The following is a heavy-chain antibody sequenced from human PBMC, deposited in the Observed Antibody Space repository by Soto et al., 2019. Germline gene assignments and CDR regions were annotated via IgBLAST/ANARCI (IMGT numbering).Heavy chain of an antibody. CDR2: IIPIFGTA. D-gene: IGHD2-8*01. CDR3: AGYCTNGVCYSDAGDDY. J-gene: IGHJ4*02. V-gene: IGHV1-69*01. Sequence: QVQLVQSGAEVKKPGSSVKVSCKASGGTFSSYAISWVRQAPGQGLEWMGGIIPIFGTANYAQKFQGRVTITADESTSTAYMELSSLRSEDTAVYYCAGYCTNGVCYSDAGDDYCGQGTLVTVSS. CDR1: GGTFSSYA.